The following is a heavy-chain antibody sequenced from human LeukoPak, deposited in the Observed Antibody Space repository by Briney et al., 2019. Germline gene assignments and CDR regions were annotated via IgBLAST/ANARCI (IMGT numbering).Heavy chain of an antibody. CDR2: ISAYNGNT. CDR1: GYTFTSYG. J-gene: IGHJ5*02. CDR3: ALTYYDYVWGSYRRRFDP. Sequence: GASVKVSCKASGYTFTSYGISWVRQAPGQGLEWMGWISAYNGNTNYAQKLQGRVTMTTDTSTSTAYMKLRSLRSDDTAVYYCALTYYDYVWGSYRRRFDPWGQGTLVTVSS. V-gene: IGHV1-18*01. D-gene: IGHD3-16*02.